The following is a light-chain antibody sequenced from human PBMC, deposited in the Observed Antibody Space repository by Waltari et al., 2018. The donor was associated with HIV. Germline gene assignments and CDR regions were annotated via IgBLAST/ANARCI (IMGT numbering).Light chain of an antibody. Sequence: QSVLTQQPAASGNNGQRVTISCSGSMHNIGSKNVNWYQHVPGTAPKLLMYRNDQRPSGVPDRFSGSKSGTSASLAISGLRSEDEADYYCVVWDDSLSGVVFGGGTKLTVL. V-gene: IGLV1-47*01. CDR3: VVWDDSLSGVV. CDR1: MHNIGSKN. CDR2: RND. J-gene: IGLJ2*01.